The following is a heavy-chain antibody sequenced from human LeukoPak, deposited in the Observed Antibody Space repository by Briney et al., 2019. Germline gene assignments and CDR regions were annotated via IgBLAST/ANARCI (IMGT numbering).Heavy chain of an antibody. CDR3: ARARSFGELVLDP. D-gene: IGHD3-10*01. CDR1: GGSFSGYY. V-gene: IGHV4-34*01. CDR2: INHSGST. J-gene: IGHJ5*02. Sequence: SETLSLTCAVYGGSFSGYYWSWIRQPPGKGLEWIGEINHSGSTNYNPSLKSRVTISVDTSKNQFSLKLSSVTAADTAVYYCARARSFGELVLDPWGQGTLVTVSS.